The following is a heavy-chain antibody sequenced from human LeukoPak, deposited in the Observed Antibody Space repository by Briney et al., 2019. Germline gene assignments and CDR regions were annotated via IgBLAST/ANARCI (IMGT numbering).Heavy chain of an antibody. CDR2: IYYSGTT. V-gene: IGHV4-61*08. CDR3: ARGPGSGTYWAFDY. Sequence: PSQTLSLTCTVSGGSMSSGGYYWSWIRQPPGKGLEWIGYIYYSGTTSYNPSLKSRVTISVDTSKNQFSLKLSSVTAGDTAVYYCARGPGSGTYWAFDYWGQGTLVTVSS. D-gene: IGHD1-26*01. J-gene: IGHJ4*02. CDR1: GGSMSSGGYY.